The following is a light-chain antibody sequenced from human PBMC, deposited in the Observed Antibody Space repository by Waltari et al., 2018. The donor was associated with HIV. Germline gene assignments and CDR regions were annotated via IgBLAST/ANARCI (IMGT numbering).Light chain of an antibody. Sequence: EIVLTQSPGTLSFSQGEGATLSCRASQSLPSNYLAWYLHKPGQAPRLLIYGASFRATGIPDRFSGSGSGTDFTLTISRLEPEDFATYCCQQYGSSATFGPGTKVDI. CDR1: QSLPSNY. CDR2: GAS. J-gene: IGKJ3*01. V-gene: IGKV3-20*01. CDR3: QQYGSSAT.